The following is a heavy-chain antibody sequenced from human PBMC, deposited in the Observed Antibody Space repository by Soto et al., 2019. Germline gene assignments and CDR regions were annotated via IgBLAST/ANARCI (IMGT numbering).Heavy chain of an antibody. J-gene: IGHJ4*02. Sequence: ASVKVSCKASGYTFTSYGISWVRQAPGQGLEWMGWISAYNGNTNYAQKLQGRVTMTTDTSTSTAYMELRSLRSDDTAVYYCASRGYYDCWSGLDYWGQGTLVTVSS. V-gene: IGHV1-18*01. CDR1: GYTFTSYG. CDR2: ISAYNGNT. D-gene: IGHD3-3*01. CDR3: ASRGYYDCWSGLDY.